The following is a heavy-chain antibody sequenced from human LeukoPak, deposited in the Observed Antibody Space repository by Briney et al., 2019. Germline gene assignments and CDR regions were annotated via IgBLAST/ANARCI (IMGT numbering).Heavy chain of an antibody. D-gene: IGHD3-10*01. CDR1: GFTCSSYD. CDR2: IGTAGGT. Sequence: GGSLRLSCAASGFTCSSYDMHWSRQATGKGLEWVSAIGTAGGTYYPGSVKGRFTISRENAKKSLYLQMNSLRAGDTAVYYCASGYTLSPSMVRVVNISTEGYWGQGTLVTVSS. J-gene: IGHJ4*02. V-gene: IGHV3-13*04. CDR3: ASGYTLSPSMVRVVNISTEGY.